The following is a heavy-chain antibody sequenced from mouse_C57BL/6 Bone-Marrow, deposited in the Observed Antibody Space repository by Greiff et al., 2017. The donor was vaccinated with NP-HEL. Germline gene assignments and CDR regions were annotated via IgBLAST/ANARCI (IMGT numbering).Heavy chain of an antibody. J-gene: IGHJ2*01. V-gene: IGHV1-52*01. D-gene: IGHD1-1*01. CDR3: ARAGYDGSYYFDY. Sequence: QVQLQQPGAELVRPGSSVKLSCKASGYTFTSYWMHWVKQRPIQGLEWIGNIDPSDSETHYNQKFKDKATLTVDKSSSTAYLQLSSLTSEDSAVYYGARAGYDGSYYFDYWGQGTTLTVSS. CDR2: IDPSDSET. CDR1: GYTFTSYW.